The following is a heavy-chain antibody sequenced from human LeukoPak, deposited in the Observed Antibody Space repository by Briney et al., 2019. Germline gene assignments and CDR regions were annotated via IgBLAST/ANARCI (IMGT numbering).Heavy chain of an antibody. CDR3: AREDYYGSGSPSTGISVVDY. CDR2: ISYDGSNK. V-gene: IGHV3-30*03. D-gene: IGHD3-10*01. Sequence: PGGSLRLSRAASGFIFSGSSMHWVRQAPGKGVEGGAVISYDGSNKYYADSVKGRFTISRDNSKNTLYLQMNSLRAEDTAVYYCAREDYYGSGSPSTGISVVDYWGQGTLVTVPS. J-gene: IGHJ4*02. CDR1: GFIFSGSS.